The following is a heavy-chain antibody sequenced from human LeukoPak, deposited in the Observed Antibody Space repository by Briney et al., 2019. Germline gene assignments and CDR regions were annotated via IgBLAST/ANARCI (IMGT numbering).Heavy chain of an antibody. V-gene: IGHV3-30*03. CDR1: GFTFSSYG. D-gene: IGHD5-24*01. CDR3: ARSPATFDWFDP. J-gene: IGHJ5*02. CDR2: ISYDGSNK. Sequence: GGSLRLSCAASGFTFSSYGMHWVRQAPGKGLEWVAVISYDGSNKYADSVKGRFTISRDNSKNTLYLQMNSLRAEDTAVYYCARSPATFDWFDPWGQGTLVTVSS.